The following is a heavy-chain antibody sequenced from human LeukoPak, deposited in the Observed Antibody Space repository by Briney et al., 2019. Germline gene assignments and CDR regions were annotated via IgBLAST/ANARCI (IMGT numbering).Heavy chain of an antibody. Sequence: SETLSLTCTVSGGSTSSYYWSWIRQPAGKGLEWIGRIYTSGSTNYNPSLKSRVTMSVDTSKNQFSLKLSSVTAADTAVYYCARGLKTRSYYYYGMDVWGQGTTVTVSS. CDR2: IYTSGST. CDR1: GGSTSSYY. CDR3: ARGLKTRSYYYYGMDV. V-gene: IGHV4-4*07. J-gene: IGHJ6*02.